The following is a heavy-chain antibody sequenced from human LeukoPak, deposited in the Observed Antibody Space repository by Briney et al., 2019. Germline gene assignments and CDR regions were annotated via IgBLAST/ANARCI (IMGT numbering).Heavy chain of an antibody. Sequence: GGSLRLSRAASGFTFSSYSMNWVRQAPGKGLEWVSSISSSSSYIYYADSVKGRFTISRDNAKNSLYLQMNGLRAEDTAVYYCARDGKSDSSGWREYYYYYGMDVWGQGTTVTVSS. D-gene: IGHD6-19*01. CDR1: GFTFSSYS. CDR2: ISSSSSYI. V-gene: IGHV3-21*01. CDR3: ARDGKSDSSGWREYYYYYGMDV. J-gene: IGHJ6*02.